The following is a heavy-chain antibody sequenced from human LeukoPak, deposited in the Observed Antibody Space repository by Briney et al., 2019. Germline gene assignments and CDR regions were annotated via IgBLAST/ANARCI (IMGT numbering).Heavy chain of an antibody. CDR3: ARDLRYGDSLTVY. D-gene: IGHD4-17*01. CDR1: GYTFTSNY. Sequence: ASVKVSCKASGYTFTSNYIHWVRQAPGQGLEWMGWISAYNGNTNYAQKLQGRVTMTTDTSTSTAYMELRSLRSDDTAVYYCARDLRYGDSLTVYWGQGTLVTVSS. J-gene: IGHJ4*02. CDR2: ISAYNGNT. V-gene: IGHV1-18*04.